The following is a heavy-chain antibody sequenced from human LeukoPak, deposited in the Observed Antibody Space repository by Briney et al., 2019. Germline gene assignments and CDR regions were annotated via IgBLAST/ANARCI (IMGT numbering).Heavy chain of an antibody. Sequence: PSETLSLTCAVSGGSISSSNWWSWVRQPPGKGLEWIGEIYHSGSTNYNPSLKSRVTISVDTSKNQFSLKLSSVTAADTAVYYCARRITARAPRCFDIWGQGTMVTVSS. D-gene: IGHD1-26*01. CDR1: GGSISSSNW. J-gene: IGHJ3*02. CDR2: IYHSGST. V-gene: IGHV4-4*02. CDR3: ARRITARAPRCFDI.